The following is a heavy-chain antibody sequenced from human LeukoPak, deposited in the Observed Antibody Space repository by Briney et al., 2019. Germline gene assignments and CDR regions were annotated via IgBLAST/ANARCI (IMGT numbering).Heavy chain of an antibody. Sequence: SETLSLTCTVSGGSISSSSYYWGWIRQPPGKGLEWIGSIYYSGSTYYNPSLKSRVTISVDTSKNQFSLKLSSVTAADTAVYYCARVGDEVPAASLPNWFDPWGQGTLVTVSS. J-gene: IGHJ5*02. CDR3: ARVGDEVPAASLPNWFDP. CDR1: GGSISSSSYY. CDR2: IYYSGST. D-gene: IGHD2-2*01. V-gene: IGHV4-39*01.